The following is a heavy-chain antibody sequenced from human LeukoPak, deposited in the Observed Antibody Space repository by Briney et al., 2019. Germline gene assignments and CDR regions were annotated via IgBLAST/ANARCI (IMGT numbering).Heavy chain of an antibody. CDR1: GYVFTTYH. D-gene: IGHD1-26*01. Sequence: ASVKVSCKASGYVFTTYHIHWVRQAPGQGLEWMGWINPNSGGTNYAQKFQGRVTMTRDTSISTAYMELSRLRSDDTAVYYCARGGVGAHLSNYWGQGTLVTVSS. CDR3: ARGGVGAHLSNY. V-gene: IGHV1-2*02. CDR2: INPNSGGT. J-gene: IGHJ4*02.